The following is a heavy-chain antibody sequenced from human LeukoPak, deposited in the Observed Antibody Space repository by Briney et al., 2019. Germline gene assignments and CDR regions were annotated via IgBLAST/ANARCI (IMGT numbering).Heavy chain of an antibody. Sequence: SETLSLTCAVYGGSFSGYYWSWIRQPPGKGLEWIGEINHSGSTNYNPSLKSRVTISVDTSKNQFSLKLRSVTAADTAVYYCATPAGAGPYYYYGMDVWGQGTTVTVSS. D-gene: IGHD1-26*01. J-gene: IGHJ6*02. CDR3: ATPAGAGPYYYYGMDV. V-gene: IGHV4-34*01. CDR2: INHSGST. CDR1: GGSFSGYY.